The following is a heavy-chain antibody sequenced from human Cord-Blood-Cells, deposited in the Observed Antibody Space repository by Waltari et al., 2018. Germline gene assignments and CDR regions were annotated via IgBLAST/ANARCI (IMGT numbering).Heavy chain of an antibody. CDR2: INHSGST. V-gene: IGHV4-34*01. CDR1: GGSFRGYY. CDR3: ARGGGYCSSTSCFVKSYYYYGMDV. Sequence: QVQLQQWGAGLLKPSETLSLTCAVYGGSFRGYYWSWIRQPPGKGVDWIGEINHSGSTNYNPSLKSRVTISVDTSKNQFSLKLSSVTAADTAVYYCARGGGYCSSTSCFVKSYYYYGMDVWGQGTTVTVSS. D-gene: IGHD2-2*01. J-gene: IGHJ6*02.